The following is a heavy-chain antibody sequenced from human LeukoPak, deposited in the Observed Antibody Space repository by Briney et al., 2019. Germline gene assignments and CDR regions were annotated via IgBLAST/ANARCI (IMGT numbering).Heavy chain of an antibody. CDR1: GVSISNYH. V-gene: IGHV4-59*01. D-gene: IGHD3-22*01. J-gene: IGHJ6*03. Sequence: PSETLSLTCTVSGVSISNYHWTWIRQPPGKGLEWIGYISYSGSTKDNPSLKSRVTISIDTTKNQFSLKLSSVTAADTAVYYCARVHYFDSSGYYSSTYYYYMDVWGKGTTVTVSS. CDR2: ISYSGST. CDR3: ARVHYFDSSGYYSSTYYYYMDV.